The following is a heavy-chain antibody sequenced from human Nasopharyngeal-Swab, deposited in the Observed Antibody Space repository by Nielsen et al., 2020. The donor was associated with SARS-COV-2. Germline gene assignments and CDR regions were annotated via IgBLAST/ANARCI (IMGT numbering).Heavy chain of an antibody. CDR3: ARDSGSYLTISDAFDI. CDR1: GFTFSSYA. D-gene: IGHD1-26*01. Sequence: GESLKISCAASGFTFSSYAMHWVRQAPGKGLEWVAVISYDGSNKYYADSVKGRFTISRDNSKNTLYLQMNSLRAEDTAVYYCARDSGSYLTISDAFDIWGQGTMVTVSS. J-gene: IGHJ3*02. CDR2: ISYDGSNK. V-gene: IGHV3-30-3*01.